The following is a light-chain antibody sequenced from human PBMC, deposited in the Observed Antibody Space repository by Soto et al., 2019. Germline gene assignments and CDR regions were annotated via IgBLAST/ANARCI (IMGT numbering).Light chain of an antibody. J-gene: IGLJ3*02. Sequence: QTVVTHSSSASASLGSSVKFTCTLSSGHSTYIIAWHQQQPGKAPRYLMKLEGSGSYNKGSGVPDRFSGSSSGADRYLTISNLQFEDEADYYCETWDSNSWVFGGGTKL. V-gene: IGLV4-60*02. CDR3: ETWDSNSWV. CDR1: SGHSTYI. CDR2: LEGSGSY.